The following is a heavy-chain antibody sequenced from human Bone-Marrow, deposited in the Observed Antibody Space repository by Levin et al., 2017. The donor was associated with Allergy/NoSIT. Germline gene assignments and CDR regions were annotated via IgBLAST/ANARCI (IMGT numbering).Heavy chain of an antibody. Sequence: ASETLSLICTVSGYSITSGYFWGWVRQPPGKGLEWIGSIYHRGNTYFNPSLMSRATISIDTSKNQFSLDLKSVTAADTAVYYCARDGEHPYGLDVWGQGTTVSVSS. J-gene: IGHJ6*02. CDR2: IYHRGNT. CDR3: ARDGEHPYGLDV. V-gene: IGHV4-38-2*02. CDR1: GYSITSGYF.